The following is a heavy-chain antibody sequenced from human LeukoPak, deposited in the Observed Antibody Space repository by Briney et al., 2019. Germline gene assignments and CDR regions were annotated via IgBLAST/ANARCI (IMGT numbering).Heavy chain of an antibody. CDR1: GGSFSGYY. Sequence: PSETLSLTCAVYGGSFSGYYWSWIRQPPGKGLEWIGEINHSGSTNYNPSLKSRVTISVDTSKNQFSLKLSSVTAADTAVYYCARRPLRGSYLAADAFDIWGQGTMVTVSS. CDR2: INHSGST. J-gene: IGHJ3*02. CDR3: ARRPLRGSYLAADAFDI. V-gene: IGHV4-34*01. D-gene: IGHD1-26*01.